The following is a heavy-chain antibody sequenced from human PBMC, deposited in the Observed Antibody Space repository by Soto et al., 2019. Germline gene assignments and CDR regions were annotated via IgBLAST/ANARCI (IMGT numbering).Heavy chain of an antibody. D-gene: IGHD5-12*01. CDR2: VKSKTHGGTT. CDR1: GFTFRNAW. J-gene: IGHJ4*02. Sequence: PGGSLRLSCAASGFTFRNAWINWVRQAPGKGLEWVGRVKSKTHGGTTDYADPVKGRFAVSRDDSDNMVYLQMNSLRAEDTAVYYCAKPQWLRFPNDYWGQGTLVTVSS. CDR3: AKPQWLRFPNDY. V-gene: IGHV3-15*07.